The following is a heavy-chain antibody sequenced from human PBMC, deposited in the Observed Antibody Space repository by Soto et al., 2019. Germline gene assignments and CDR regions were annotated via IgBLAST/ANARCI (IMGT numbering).Heavy chain of an antibody. CDR2: IDPSDSYT. D-gene: IGHD2-15*01. CDR3: ARQDCSGGSWCYYYYGMDV. V-gene: IGHV5-10-1*01. Sequence: LGESLKISCKGSGYSFTSYWISWVRQMPGKGLEWMGRIDPSDSYTNYSPSFQGHVTISADKSISTAYLQWSSLKASDTAMYYCARQDCSGGSWCYYYYGMDVWGQGTTVTVSS. J-gene: IGHJ6*02. CDR1: GYSFTSYW.